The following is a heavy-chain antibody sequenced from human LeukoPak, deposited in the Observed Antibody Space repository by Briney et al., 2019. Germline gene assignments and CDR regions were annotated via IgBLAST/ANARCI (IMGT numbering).Heavy chain of an antibody. J-gene: IGHJ4*02. Sequence: PGGSLRLSCAASGFTFSSYGMSWVRQAPGKGLEWVSCISGGNGRTYYADSVKGRFTISRDNGKNTLYLQMNSLRAEDTAVYYCVKDWADYYGSGSYDHLDYWGQGTLVTVSS. D-gene: IGHD3-10*01. CDR3: VKDWADYYGSGSYDHLDY. CDR1: GFTFSSYG. CDR2: ISGGNGRT. V-gene: IGHV3-23*01.